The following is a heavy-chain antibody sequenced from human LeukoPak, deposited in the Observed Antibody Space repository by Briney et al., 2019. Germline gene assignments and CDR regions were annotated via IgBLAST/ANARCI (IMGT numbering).Heavy chain of an antibody. D-gene: IGHD2-2*01. CDR1: VFTVSSNY. V-gene: IGHV3-66*02. J-gene: IGHJ3*02. CDR2: IYSGDNT. Sequence: GGSLRLSCAASVFTVSSNYMSWVRQAPGKGLEWVSVIYSGDNTYYADSVKGRFTISRDNSKNTLYLQMNSLRAEDTAVYYCARDHCSSTSCYTDAFDIWGQGTMVTVSS. CDR3: ARDHCSSTSCYTDAFDI.